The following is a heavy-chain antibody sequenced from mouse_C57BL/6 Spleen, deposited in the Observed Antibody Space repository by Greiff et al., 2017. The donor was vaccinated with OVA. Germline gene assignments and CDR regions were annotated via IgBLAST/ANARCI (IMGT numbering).Heavy chain of an antibody. CDR3: TTPSFIAGYAMDY. V-gene: IGHV14-4*01. D-gene: IGHD1-1*01. J-gene: IGHJ4*01. CDR1: GFNIKDDY. CDR2: IDPENGDT. Sequence: VQLQQSGAELVRPGASVKLSCTASGFNIKDDYMHWVKQRPEQGLEWIGWIDPENGDTEYASKFQGKATITADTSSNTAYLQLSSLTSEDTAVYYFTTPSFIAGYAMDYWGQGTSVTVSS.